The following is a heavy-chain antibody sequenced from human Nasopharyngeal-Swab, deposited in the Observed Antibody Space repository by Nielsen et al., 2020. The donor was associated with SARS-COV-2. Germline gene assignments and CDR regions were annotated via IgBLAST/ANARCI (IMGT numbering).Heavy chain of an antibody. J-gene: IGHJ6*03. D-gene: IGHD3-22*01. CDR3: ARYDSSGYYYYMDV. Sequence: SETLSLTCTVSGCSISSYYWSWIRQPPGKGLEWIGYIYYSGSTNYNPSLKSRVTISVDTSKNQFSLKLSSVTAADTAVYYCARYDSSGYYYYMDVWGKGTTVTVSS. CDR1: GCSISSYY. V-gene: IGHV4-59*01. CDR2: IYYSGST.